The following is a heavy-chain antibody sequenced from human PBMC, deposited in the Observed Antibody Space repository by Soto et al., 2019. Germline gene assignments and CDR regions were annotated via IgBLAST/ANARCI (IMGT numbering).Heavy chain of an antibody. CDR1: GYTFTGNY. J-gene: IGHJ4*02. D-gene: IGHD6-13*01. CDR3: AKGTGSSWFDY. CDR2: MNPRTGDT. Sequence: RASVKVSCKASGYTFTGNYIHWVRQAPGQGLEWMGWMNPRTGDTRYAQKFQGRVSMTRDTSISTAYMELSSLISDDAAVYFCAKGTGSSWFDYWGQGTLVTVSS. V-gene: IGHV1-2*02.